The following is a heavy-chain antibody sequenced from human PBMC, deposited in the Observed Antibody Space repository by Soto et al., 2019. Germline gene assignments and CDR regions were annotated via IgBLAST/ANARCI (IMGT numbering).Heavy chain of an antibody. CDR1: GGSVSSGSYY. CDR2: IYYSGST. CDR3: ARDLGYGGDGFDY. Sequence: SETLSLTCTVSGGSVSSGSYYWSWIRQPPGKGLEWIGYIYYSGSTNYNPSLKSRVTISVDTSKNQFSLKLSSVTAADTAVYYCARDLGYGGDGFDYWGQGTLVTAPQ. J-gene: IGHJ4*02. V-gene: IGHV4-61*01. D-gene: IGHD4-17*01.